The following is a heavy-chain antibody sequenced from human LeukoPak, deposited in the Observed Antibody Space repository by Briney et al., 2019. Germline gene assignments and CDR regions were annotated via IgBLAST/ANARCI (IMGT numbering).Heavy chain of an antibody. CDR1: GGSISSGVYS. CDR3: ARALIGYYFDY. CDR2: VSNSGDYI. D-gene: IGHD2-8*01. Sequence: LSLTCAVSGGSISSGVYSWSWIRQPPGKGLEWVSSVSNSGDYIHYADSVKGRFTISRDNSKNSLYLQMNSLRAEDTAVYYCARALIGYYFDYWGQGTLVTVSS. J-gene: IGHJ4*02. V-gene: IGHV3-21*06.